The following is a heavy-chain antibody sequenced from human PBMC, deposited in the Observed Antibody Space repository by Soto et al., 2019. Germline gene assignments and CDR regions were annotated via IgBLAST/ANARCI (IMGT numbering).Heavy chain of an antibody. CDR1: GGSISSGGYY. Sequence: QVQLQESGPGLVMPSQTLSLTCTVSGGSISSGGYYWSWIRQHPGKGLGWIGYIYYSGSTYYNPSLKSRVTISVDTSKNQFSLKLSSVTAADTAVYYCAREVTVTTDPAYNWFDPWGQGTLVTVSS. D-gene: IGHD4-17*01. J-gene: IGHJ5*02. CDR3: AREVTVTTDPAYNWFDP. CDR2: IYYSGST. V-gene: IGHV4-31*03.